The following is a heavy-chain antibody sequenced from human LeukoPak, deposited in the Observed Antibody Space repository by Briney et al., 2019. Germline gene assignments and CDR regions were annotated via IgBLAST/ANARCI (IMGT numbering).Heavy chain of an antibody. J-gene: IGHJ2*01. V-gene: IGHV3-11*01. D-gene: IGHD3-10*01. CDR2: SIIGGDII. CDR1: GFTFSDYY. Sequence: SGGSLRLSCAVSGFTFSDYYMSWIRQAPGKGLEWVAYSIIGGDIIYYADSVRGRFTISRDNAKNTLYLQMNSLRAEDTAAYYCARVGVGTMLRAVSYWYFDLWGRGTLVTVSS. CDR3: ARVGVGTMLRAVSYWYFDL.